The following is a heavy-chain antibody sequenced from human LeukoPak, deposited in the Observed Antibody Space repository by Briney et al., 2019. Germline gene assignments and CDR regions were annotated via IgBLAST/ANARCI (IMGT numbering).Heavy chain of an antibody. D-gene: IGHD2-2*01. CDR2: ISSGGST. CDR3: AGGGYCSSTSCYVHFDY. J-gene: IGHJ4*02. CDR1: GFSFNTSA. Sequence: GGSLRLSCAASGFSFNTSAMTWVRQVPGKGLGWVSTISSGGSTYYADSVKGRFTISRGNSKHTLYLQMNSLRVEDTAAYYCAGGGYCSSTSCYVHFDYWGQGILITVSS. V-gene: IGHV3-23*01.